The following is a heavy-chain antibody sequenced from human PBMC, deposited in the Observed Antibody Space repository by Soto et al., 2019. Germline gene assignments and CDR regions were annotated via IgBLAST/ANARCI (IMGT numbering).Heavy chain of an antibody. CDR1: GFSLSTTGVG. CDR3: AHTMGSQDVFPLDY. Sequence: QITLKQSGPTLVKPTQTLTLTCTFSGFSLSTTGVGVGWVRQPPGKALEWLALIYWDDDKRYSPSLKSRLTIAKGTSKNQVVLSMTNMDPADTATYYCAHTMGSQDVFPLDYWGQGTLVTVSS. CDR2: IYWDDDK. D-gene: IGHD3-10*01. V-gene: IGHV2-5*02. J-gene: IGHJ4*02.